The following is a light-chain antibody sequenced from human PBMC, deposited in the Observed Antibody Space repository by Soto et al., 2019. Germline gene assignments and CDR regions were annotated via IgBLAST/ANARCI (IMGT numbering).Light chain of an antibody. V-gene: IGKV1-5*01. CDR2: DAS. CDR3: QQYNNWPLIT. Sequence: DIQMTQSPDTLSASVGDRATITCRASQSISTWLAWYQQKPGKAPKLLIYDASSLESGVPSRFSGSGSGTEFTLTISSLQSEDFAVYYCQQYNNWPLITFGQGTRLEIK. J-gene: IGKJ5*01. CDR1: QSISTW.